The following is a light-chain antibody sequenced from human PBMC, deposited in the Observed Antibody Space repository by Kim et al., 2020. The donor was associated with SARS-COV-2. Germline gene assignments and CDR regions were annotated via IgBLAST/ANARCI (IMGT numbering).Light chain of an antibody. CDR3: AAWDDSLNGWV. CDR2: SDN. Sequence: QSVLTQPPSASGTPGQRVTISCSGSSSNIGSNTVNWYHQLPGTAPKLLIYSDNQRPSGVPDRFSGSKSGTSASLAISGLQSEDEADYYCAAWDDSLNGWVFGTGTKVTVL. J-gene: IGLJ1*01. V-gene: IGLV1-44*01. CDR1: SSNIGSNT.